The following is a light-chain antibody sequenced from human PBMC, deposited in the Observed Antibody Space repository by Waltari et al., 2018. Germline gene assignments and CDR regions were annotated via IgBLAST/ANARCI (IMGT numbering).Light chain of an antibody. Sequence: DIQMTKPPSTLSASVGDRITIPCRASQSISSWLAWYQQKPGRAPKLLIYKASSLESGVPSRFSGSGSETEFTLTISSLQPDDFATYYCQQYNSYPYTFGQGTKLEIK. CDR3: QQYNSYPYT. CDR1: QSISSW. V-gene: IGKV1-5*03. J-gene: IGKJ2*01. CDR2: KAS.